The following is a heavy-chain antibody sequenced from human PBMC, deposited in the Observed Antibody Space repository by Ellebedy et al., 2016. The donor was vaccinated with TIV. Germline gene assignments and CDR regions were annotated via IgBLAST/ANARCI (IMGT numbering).Heavy chain of an antibody. V-gene: IGHV3-74*01. Sequence: GESLKISCAASGFTFSSYWMHWVRQAPGKGLVWVSRINSDGSSTSYADSVKGRFTISRDTSKNTVSLQMNSLRAEDTAVYYCARANRLSSGWSRTYWYLDLWGRGTLVTVSS. D-gene: IGHD6-19*01. CDR2: INSDGSST. CDR3: ARANRLSSGWSRTYWYLDL. CDR1: GFTFSSYW. J-gene: IGHJ2*01.